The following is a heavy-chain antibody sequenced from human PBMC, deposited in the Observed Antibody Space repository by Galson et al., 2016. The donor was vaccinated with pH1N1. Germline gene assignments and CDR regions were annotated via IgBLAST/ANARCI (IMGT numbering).Heavy chain of an antibody. Sequence: LSLTCAVSGGSVSGGALNSGDYYWSWIRQSPGEGLEFIGYIFYTGKTYYKASLKSRLSISLDGSKNQFSLRLTSVTVADTAVYYCARGRRYDSREIDFWGRGTLATVSS. CDR3: ARGRRYDSREIDF. CDR1: GGSVSGGALNSGDYY. CDR2: IFYTGKT. D-gene: IGHD3-22*01. V-gene: IGHV4-30-4*01. J-gene: IGHJ4*02.